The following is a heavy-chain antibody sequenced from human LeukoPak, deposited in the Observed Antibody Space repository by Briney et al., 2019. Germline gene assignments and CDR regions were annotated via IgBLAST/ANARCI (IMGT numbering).Heavy chain of an antibody. Sequence: GGSLRLSCAASGFTFSSYWMSWVRQAPGKGLEWVANIKQDGSEKYYVDSVKGRFTISRDNAKNSLYLQMNSLRAEDTAVYYCARVGVNVLRFLEWPLAWFDPWGQGTLVTASS. V-gene: IGHV3-7*01. J-gene: IGHJ5*02. CDR1: GFTFSSYW. CDR2: IKQDGSEK. D-gene: IGHD3-3*01. CDR3: ARVGVNVLRFLEWPLAWFDP.